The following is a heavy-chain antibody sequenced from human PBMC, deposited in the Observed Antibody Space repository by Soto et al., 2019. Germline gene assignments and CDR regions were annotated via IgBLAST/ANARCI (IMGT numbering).Heavy chain of an antibody. CDR2: IYYSGST. Sequence: PSETLSLTCTVSGGSINSGDYYWSWIRQPPGKGLEWIGYIYYSGSTNYNPSLKSRVTISVDTSKNQFSLKLSSVTAADTAVYYCARAKAPLYSSSWYWFDPWGQGTLVTVSS. CDR3: ARAKAPLYSSSWYWFDP. V-gene: IGHV4-30-4*01. CDR1: GGSINSGDYY. D-gene: IGHD6-13*01. J-gene: IGHJ5*02.